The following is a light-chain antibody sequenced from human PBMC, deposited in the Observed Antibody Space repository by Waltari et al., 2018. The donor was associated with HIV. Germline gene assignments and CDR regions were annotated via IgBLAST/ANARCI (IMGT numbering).Light chain of an antibody. V-gene: IGLV3-21*04. CDR1: NVGSKG. J-gene: IGLJ3*02. CDR2: YDR. CDR3: QVWDSSSDHRGV. Sequence: SYVVSQPPSVSVAPGQTARMTCEGNNVGSKGVHWYQKKPDQAPLLVIYYDRDRPSGIPERFSGSNFGNTATLTITSVEAGDEADYYCQVWDSSSDHRGVFGGGTKLTVL.